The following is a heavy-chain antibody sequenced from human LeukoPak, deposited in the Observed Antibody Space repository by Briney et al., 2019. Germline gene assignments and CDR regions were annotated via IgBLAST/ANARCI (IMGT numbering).Heavy chain of an antibody. CDR3: AKRGTLATVTTKAFDI. Sequence: GGSLRLSCAASGISFSNFAMHWVRQAPGKGLEWVSAISGNGASTLYADSVKGRFTISRDSSKNTLSLQMSSLRAEDTAVYYCAKRGTLATVTTKAFDIWGQGTMVTVSS. D-gene: IGHD4-17*01. CDR1: GISFSNFA. J-gene: IGHJ3*02. CDR2: ISGNGAST. V-gene: IGHV3-23*01.